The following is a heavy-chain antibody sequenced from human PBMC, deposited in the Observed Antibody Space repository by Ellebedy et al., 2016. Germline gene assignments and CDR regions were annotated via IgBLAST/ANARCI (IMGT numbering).Heavy chain of an antibody. D-gene: IGHD3-22*01. V-gene: IGHV4-59*01. Sequence: GSLRLSXTVSGGSISGYYWNWIRQPPGKGLEWIGYIYHSGSTNYNPSLKSRVTISVDTSKNQFSLKLSSVTAADTAVYYCARDRKYYYDSRGLAGGFDYWGQGTLVTVSS. J-gene: IGHJ4*02. CDR3: ARDRKYYYDSRGLAGGFDY. CDR1: GGSISGYY. CDR2: IYHSGST.